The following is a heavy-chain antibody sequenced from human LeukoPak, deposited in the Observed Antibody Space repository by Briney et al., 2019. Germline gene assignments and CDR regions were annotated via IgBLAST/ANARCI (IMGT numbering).Heavy chain of an antibody. D-gene: IGHD3-10*01. CDR1: GFTFSSYW. CDR3: AKALLGLWMFDY. J-gene: IGHJ4*02. Sequence: GGSLRLSCAASGFTFSSYWMSWVRQAPGKGLEWVANIKQDGSEKYYVDSVKGRFTISRDNSKNTLYLQMNSLRADDTAVYFCAKALLGLWMFDYWGQGTLVTVSS. CDR2: IKQDGSEK. V-gene: IGHV3-7*03.